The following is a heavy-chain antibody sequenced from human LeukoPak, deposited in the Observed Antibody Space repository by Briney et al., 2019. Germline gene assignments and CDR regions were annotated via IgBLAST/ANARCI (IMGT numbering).Heavy chain of an antibody. D-gene: IGHD6-13*01. CDR2: IHYSGST. Sequence: SETLPLTCTVSGGSVSSGSYFWSWIRQPPGKGLDWVGYIHYSGSTNYNPSLKSRVTISADTSRNQLSLKLSSVTAADTAVYYCARDKNAYNISPAFDYWGQGTLVTVSS. CDR1: GGSVSSGSYF. V-gene: IGHV4-61*01. CDR3: ARDKNAYNISPAFDY. J-gene: IGHJ4*02.